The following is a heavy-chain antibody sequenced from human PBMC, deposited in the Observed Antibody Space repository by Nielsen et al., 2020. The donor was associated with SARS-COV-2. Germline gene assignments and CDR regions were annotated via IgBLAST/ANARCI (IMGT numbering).Heavy chain of an antibody. CDR3: ARGLRGIFGVVITPRGSRFDY. D-gene: IGHD3-3*01. Sequence: WLRQPPGKGLEWIGYIYYSGSTYYNPSLKSRVTISVDTSKNQFSLKLSSVTAADTAVYYCARGLRGIFGVVITPRGSRFDYWGQGTLVTVSS. J-gene: IGHJ4*02. CDR2: IYYSGST. V-gene: IGHV4-28*03.